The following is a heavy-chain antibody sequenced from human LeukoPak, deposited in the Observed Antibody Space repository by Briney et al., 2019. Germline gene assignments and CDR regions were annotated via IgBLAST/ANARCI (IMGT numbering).Heavy chain of an antibody. CDR2: IYESAT. J-gene: IGHJ4*02. V-gene: IGHV4-59*08. CDR1: GGSISSFD. CDR3: ARYSVNYSFDS. Sequence: AETLSLTRSVSGGSISSFDWSWMRQPPGQGLEWIGNIYESATHYSPSLKSRVTISVDTSKNQFSLKLMSVTAADTAVYYCARYSVNYSFDSWGQGIPVTFSS. D-gene: IGHD1-26*01.